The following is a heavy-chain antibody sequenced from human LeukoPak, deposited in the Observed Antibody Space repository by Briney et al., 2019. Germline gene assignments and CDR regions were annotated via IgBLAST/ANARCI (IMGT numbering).Heavy chain of an antibody. CDR2: MNTNSGNT. CDR1: GYTFTSYD. CDR3: ARYELGVWAFDY. D-gene: IGHD3-16*01. Sequence: ASVKVSCRASGYTFTSYDISWVRQATGQGLEWMGWMNTNSGNTGYAQKFQGRVTITADESTSTAYMELSSLRSEDTAVYYCARYELGVWAFDYWGQGTLVTVSS. V-gene: IGHV1-8*01. J-gene: IGHJ4*02.